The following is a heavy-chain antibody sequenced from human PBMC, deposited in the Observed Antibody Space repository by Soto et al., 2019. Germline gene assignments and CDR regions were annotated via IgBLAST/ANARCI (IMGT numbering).Heavy chain of an antibody. Sequence: EVQLVESGGGLVQPGGSLKLSCAAPGFTFSGSAMHWVRQASGKGLEWVGRIRSKANSYATAYAASVKGRFTISRDDSKNAAYLQMNSLKTEDTGVYYCTRHSPPFDYWGQGTLVTVSS. CDR1: GFTFSGSA. CDR3: TRHSPPFDY. CDR2: IRSKANSYAT. V-gene: IGHV3-73*01. J-gene: IGHJ4*02.